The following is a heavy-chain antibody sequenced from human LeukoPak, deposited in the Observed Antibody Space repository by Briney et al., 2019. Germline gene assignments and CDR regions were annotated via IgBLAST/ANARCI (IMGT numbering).Heavy chain of an antibody. Sequence: SETLSLTCTVSGGSISSSSYYWGWIRQPPGKGLEWIGYIYYSGSTNYNPSLKSRVTISVDTSKNQFSLKLSSVTAADTAVYYCARQAYCGGDCYPDFDIWGQGTMVTVSS. CDR2: IYYSGST. CDR1: GGSISSSSYY. CDR3: ARQAYCGGDCYPDFDI. D-gene: IGHD2-21*02. J-gene: IGHJ3*02. V-gene: IGHV4-61*05.